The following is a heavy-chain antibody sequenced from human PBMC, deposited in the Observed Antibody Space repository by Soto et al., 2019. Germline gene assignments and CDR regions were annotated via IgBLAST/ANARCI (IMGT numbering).Heavy chain of an antibody. CDR1: GYTFTSYD. D-gene: IGHD5-12*01. CDR3: ARIEMATMSLDY. CDR2: INAGNGNT. Sequence: ASVKVSCKASGYTFTSYDMHWVRQAPGQRLEWMGWINAGNGNTKYSQKFQGRVTITRDTSASTAYMELSSLRSEDTAVYYCARIEMATMSLDYWGQGTLVTVSS. V-gene: IGHV1-3*01. J-gene: IGHJ4*02.